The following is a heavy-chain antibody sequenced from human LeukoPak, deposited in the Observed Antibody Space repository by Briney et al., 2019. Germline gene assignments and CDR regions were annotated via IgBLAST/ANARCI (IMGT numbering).Heavy chain of an antibody. V-gene: IGHV4-34*01. CDR3: ARRSPSMITSGGIVGHFDY. Sequence: PSETLSLTCAVSGGHFSGFFWTWIRQPPGKGLEWIGEANHRGSSNFHPSLRSRVSISVATSRYQFSLKLTSLTTADTAMYYCARRSPSMITSGGIVGHFDYWGPGSLVTVSS. J-gene: IGHJ4*02. D-gene: IGHD3-16*02. CDR2: ANHRGSS. CDR1: GGHFSGFF.